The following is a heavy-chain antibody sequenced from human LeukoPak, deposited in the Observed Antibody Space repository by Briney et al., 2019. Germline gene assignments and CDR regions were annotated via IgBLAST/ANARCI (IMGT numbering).Heavy chain of an antibody. V-gene: IGHV1-18*01. D-gene: IGHD6-13*01. CDR2: ISAYNGNT. CDR3: ARVDKYSSSWYSSGAFDI. Sequence: ASVKVSCKASGYTFTSYGISWVRQAPGQGLEWMGWISAYNGNTNYAQKLQGRVTMTTDTSTSTAYMELRSLRSDDTAVYYCARVDKYSSSWYSSGAFDIWGQGTLVTVSS. CDR1: GYTFTSYG. J-gene: IGHJ4*02.